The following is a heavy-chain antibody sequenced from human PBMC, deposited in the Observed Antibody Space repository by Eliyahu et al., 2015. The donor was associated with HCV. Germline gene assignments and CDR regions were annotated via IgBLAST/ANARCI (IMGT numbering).Heavy chain of an antibody. D-gene: IGHD1-26*01. Sequence: QLQLQESGPGLVKPSETLSLTCTVXGGSISSSSYYWGWIRQPPGKGLEWIGSIYYSGSTYYNPSLKSRVTISVDTSKNQFSLKLSSVTAADTAVYYCARKRVLGGSYRPFDYWGQGTLVTVSS. J-gene: IGHJ4*02. CDR2: IYYSGST. CDR1: GGSISSSSYY. CDR3: ARKRVLGGSYRPFDY. V-gene: IGHV4-39*01.